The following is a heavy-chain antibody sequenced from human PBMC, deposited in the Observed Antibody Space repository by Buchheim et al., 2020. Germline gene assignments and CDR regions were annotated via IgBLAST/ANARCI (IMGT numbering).Heavy chain of an antibody. D-gene: IGHD2-15*01. Sequence: EVQLLESGGGLVQPGGSLRLSCAASGFTFSSYAMSWVRQAPGKGLEWVSAISGSGGSTYYADSVKGRFTISRDNSENTLYLQMNSLRAEDTAVYYCAKAPIYCSGGSCYPYWYFDLWGRGTL. V-gene: IGHV3-23*01. CDR2: ISGSGGST. CDR1: GFTFSSYA. J-gene: IGHJ2*01. CDR3: AKAPIYCSGGSCYPYWYFDL.